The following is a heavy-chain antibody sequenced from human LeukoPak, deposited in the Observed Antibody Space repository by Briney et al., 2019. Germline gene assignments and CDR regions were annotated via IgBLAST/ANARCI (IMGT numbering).Heavy chain of an antibody. CDR1: GFTFSSYS. V-gene: IGHV3-21*01. D-gene: IGHD3-16*02. J-gene: IGHJ4*02. Sequence: GGSLRLSCAASGFTFSSYSMNWVRQAPGKGLEWVSSISGSSSYIYYADSVKGRFTISRDNAKNSLYLQMNSLRAEDTAVYYCARDSGDYVWGSYRTPIDYWGQGTLVTVSS. CDR2: ISGSSSYI. CDR3: ARDSGDYVWGSYRTPIDY.